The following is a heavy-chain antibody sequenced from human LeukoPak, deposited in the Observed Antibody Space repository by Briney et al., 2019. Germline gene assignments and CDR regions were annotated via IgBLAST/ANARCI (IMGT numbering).Heavy chain of an antibody. D-gene: IGHD6-13*01. J-gene: IGHJ5*02. CDR3: TRGHRSSSWINWSDP. CDR2: INSDGSST. Sequence: GGSLRLSCADSGFTFRSQWMHWVRQGPGKGLVWVSRINSDGSSTFYADSVRGRFTISRDNAKNTLYLQMNSLRAEDTAVYYCTRGHRSSSWINWSDPWGQGTLVTVSS. V-gene: IGHV3-74*01. CDR1: GFTFRSQW.